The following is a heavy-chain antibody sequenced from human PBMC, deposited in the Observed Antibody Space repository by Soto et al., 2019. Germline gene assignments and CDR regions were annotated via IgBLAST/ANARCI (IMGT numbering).Heavy chain of an antibody. CDR3: AKRRTYSSGWYEFDY. V-gene: IGHV3-23*01. CDR1: GFTFSSYA. J-gene: IGHJ4*02. CDR2: ISAGGGST. Sequence: GGSLGLSCVASGFTFSSYAMSWVRRAPGKGLEWVSAISAGGGSTYYADSVKGRFTISRDNSKNTLYLQMNTLRAEDTAVYYCAKRRTYSSGWYEFDYWGQGTLVTVSS. D-gene: IGHD6-19*01.